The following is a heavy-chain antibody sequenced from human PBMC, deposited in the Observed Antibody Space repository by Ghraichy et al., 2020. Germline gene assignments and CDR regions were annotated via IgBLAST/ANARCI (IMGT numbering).Heavy chain of an antibody. CDR2: VYSIGSA. D-gene: IGHD3-16*01. CDR1: GASISSSRTY. Sequence: SQTLSLTCDVSGASISSSRTYWGWIRQAPGKGLEWLGSVYSIGSAYYNPSLKSRVTVSIDASKNQVSLRLTSVTAADTSGYFCPRHSFGPVLGDVFDSWGRG. CDR3: PRHSFGPVLGDVFDS. V-gene: IGHV4-39*01. J-gene: IGHJ4*02.